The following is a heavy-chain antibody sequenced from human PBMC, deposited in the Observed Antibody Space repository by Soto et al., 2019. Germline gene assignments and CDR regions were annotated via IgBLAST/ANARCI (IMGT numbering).Heavy chain of an antibody. CDR3: ARDQLEGNWFDP. CDR2: IYYSGTT. J-gene: IGHJ5*02. CDR1: GYSISSSNW. Sequence: PSETLSLTCAVSGYSISSSNWWGWIRQPPGKGLEWIGYIYYSGTTYYNPSLKSRVTMSVDKSKNQFSLKLSSVTAADTAVYYCARDQLEGNWFDPWGQGTLVTVSS. V-gene: IGHV4-28*03. D-gene: IGHD1-1*01.